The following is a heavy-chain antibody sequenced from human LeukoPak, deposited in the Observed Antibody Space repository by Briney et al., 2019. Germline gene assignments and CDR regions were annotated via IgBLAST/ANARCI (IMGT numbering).Heavy chain of an antibody. Sequence: GGSLRLSCAASGITFSSYAMHWVRQAPGKGLEWVAVISYDGSNKYYADSVKGRFTISRDNSKNTLYLQMNSLRAEDTAVYYCARDRWFGEYPLDYWGQGTLVTVSS. D-gene: IGHD3-10*01. CDR2: ISYDGSNK. J-gene: IGHJ4*02. CDR1: GITFSSYA. V-gene: IGHV3-30*04. CDR3: ARDRWFGEYPLDY.